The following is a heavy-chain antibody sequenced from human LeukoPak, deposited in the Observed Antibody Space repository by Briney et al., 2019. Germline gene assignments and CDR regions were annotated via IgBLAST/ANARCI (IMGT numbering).Heavy chain of an antibody. Sequence: PSETLSLTCAVSGGSVSSGRYYWTRIRQPPGKGLEWIGFVYYTGSTNYNPSLKSRVTISLNTSKNQFSLRLSSVTAADTAVYYCATPGPDYGDYAYASWGQGALVTVSS. J-gene: IGHJ5*02. CDR1: GGSVSSGRYY. V-gene: IGHV4-61*01. D-gene: IGHD4-17*01. CDR2: VYYTGST. CDR3: ATPGPDYGDYAYAS.